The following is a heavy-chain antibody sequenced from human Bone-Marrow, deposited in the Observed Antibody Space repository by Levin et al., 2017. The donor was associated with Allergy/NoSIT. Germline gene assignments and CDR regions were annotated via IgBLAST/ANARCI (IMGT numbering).Heavy chain of an antibody. CDR1: GFTVSSNY. Sequence: GGSLRLSCAASGFTVSSNYMSWVRQAPGKGPEWVSVIYSGVSTYYADSVKGRFTISRDNSKTTLYLQMNSLRAEDTDVYYCARGWFGELLSHWGQGTLVTVSS. V-gene: IGHV3-53*01. J-gene: IGHJ4*02. CDR3: ARGWFGELLSH. D-gene: IGHD3-10*01. CDR2: IYSGVST.